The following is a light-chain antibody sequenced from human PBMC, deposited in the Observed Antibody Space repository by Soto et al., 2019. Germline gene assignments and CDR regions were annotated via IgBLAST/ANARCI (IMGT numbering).Light chain of an antibody. CDR2: DAS. Sequence: DIQMTQSPSTLSASVGDRVTITCRASQSISTWLAWYQQKPGKAPKLLIYDASILESGVPSRFSGSGSGTEFALTISSLQPDDFATYYCQQYYSYPVTFGLGTKVDIK. J-gene: IGKJ1*01. CDR3: QQYYSYPVT. CDR1: QSISTW. V-gene: IGKV1-5*01.